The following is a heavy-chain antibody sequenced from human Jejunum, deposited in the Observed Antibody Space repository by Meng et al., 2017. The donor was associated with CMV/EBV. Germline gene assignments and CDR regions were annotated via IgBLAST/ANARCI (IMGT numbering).Heavy chain of an antibody. J-gene: IGHJ4*02. CDR2: IYNSVST. V-gene: IGHV4-61*01. CDR3: ARDQPADY. CDR1: GDSVSGGCCY. Sequence: CTVSGDSVSGGCCYWTWIRQAPGEGLEWIGYIYNSVSTNYNPSLKSRVTISVDTSKNQFSLKLTSVTAADTAVYYCARDQPADYWGQGTLVTVSS.